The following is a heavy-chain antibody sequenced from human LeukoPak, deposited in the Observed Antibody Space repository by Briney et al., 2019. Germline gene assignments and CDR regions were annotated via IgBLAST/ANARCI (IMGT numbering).Heavy chain of an antibody. CDR1: GFTFGDYA. V-gene: IGHV3-49*04. D-gene: IGHD5/OR15-5a*01. J-gene: IGHJ6*02. CDR2: IRSKAYGGTT. Sequence: GRSLRLSCTASGFTFGDYAMSWVRQAPGKGXXXXXXIRSKAYGGTTEYAASVKGRFTISRDDSKSIAYLQMNSLKTEDTAVYYCTRVVSSRYYGMDVWGQGTTVTVSS. CDR3: TRVVSSRYYGMDV.